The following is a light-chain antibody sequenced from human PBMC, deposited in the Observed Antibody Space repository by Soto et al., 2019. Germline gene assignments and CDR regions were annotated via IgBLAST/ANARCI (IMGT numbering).Light chain of an antibody. Sequence: QSVLTQPPSASATPGQRVTISCSGSSSNIGSNTVTWYQQLPGTAPKLLIHSDNRRPSGVPDRFSGSRSGTSASLAISGLQSEDEADYYCAAWDDSLNGDVFATGTKLTVL. V-gene: IGLV1-44*01. CDR1: SSNIGSNT. CDR3: AAWDDSLNGDV. CDR2: SDN. J-gene: IGLJ1*01.